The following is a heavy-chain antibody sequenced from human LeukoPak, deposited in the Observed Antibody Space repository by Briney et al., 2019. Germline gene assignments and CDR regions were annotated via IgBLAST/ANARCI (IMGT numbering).Heavy chain of an antibody. D-gene: IGHD3-22*01. CDR1: GRSINSSSYY. CDR3: ARLDSSGYYPQSYFDY. CDR2: ICDSRST. J-gene: IGHJ4*02. V-gene: IGHV4-39*07. Sequence: SEPLSLLCSVSGRSINSSSYYCGWIRQPPGKGLEWFGCICDSRSTYYNQSLKSRVTISVDTSKNQFSLKLSSVTAADTAVYYCARLDSSGYYPQSYFDYWGQGTLVTVSS.